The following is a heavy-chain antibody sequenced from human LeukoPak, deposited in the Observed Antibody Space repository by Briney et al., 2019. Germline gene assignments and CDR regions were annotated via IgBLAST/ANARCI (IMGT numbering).Heavy chain of an antibody. D-gene: IGHD3-9*01. J-gene: IGHJ1*01. CDR3: ARGPRLLRYFDWLSPRAEYFQH. Sequence: SETLSLTCAVYGGSFGGYYWSWIRQPPGKGLEWIGEINHSGSTNYNPSLKSRVPISVDTSKNQFSLKLSSVTAADTAVYYCARGPRLLRYFDWLSPRAEYFQHWGQGTLVTVSS. V-gene: IGHV4-34*01. CDR2: INHSGST. CDR1: GGSFGGYY.